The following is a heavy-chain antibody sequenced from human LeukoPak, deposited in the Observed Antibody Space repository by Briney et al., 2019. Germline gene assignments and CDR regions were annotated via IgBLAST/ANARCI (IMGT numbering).Heavy chain of an antibody. Sequence: PGGSLRLSCAASGFTFSNYWMHWIRQVPGKGLVWVSHIKYDGSATNYADSVKGRFTISRDNAKNSLYLQMNSLRAEDTAVYYCARSYGAFSGPVAYWGQGTLVTLSS. CDR3: ARSYGAFSGPVAY. CDR2: IKYDGSAT. V-gene: IGHV3-74*01. J-gene: IGHJ4*02. D-gene: IGHD4-17*01. CDR1: GFTFSNYW.